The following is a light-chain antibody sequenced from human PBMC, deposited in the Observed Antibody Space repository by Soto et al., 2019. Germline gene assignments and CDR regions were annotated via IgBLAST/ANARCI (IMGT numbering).Light chain of an antibody. Sequence: EIVLTQSPGTLSLSPGERATLSCRASQSVVSSYLVWYQQKPGQAPRLLIYGASSRATGIPDRFSGSGSGTDFTLKISRVEAEDVGVYYCMQALQTPRTFGQGTKLEIK. J-gene: IGKJ2*02. CDR3: MQALQTPRT. CDR1: QSVVSSY. CDR2: GAS. V-gene: IGKV3-20*01.